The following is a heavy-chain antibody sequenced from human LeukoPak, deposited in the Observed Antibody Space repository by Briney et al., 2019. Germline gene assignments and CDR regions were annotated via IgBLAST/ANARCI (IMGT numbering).Heavy chain of an antibody. D-gene: IGHD3-10*01. Sequence: PGGSLRLSCAASGFTFSNAWMSWVRQAPGKGLEWVGRIKSKTDGGTTDYAAPVKGRFTISRDDSKNTLYLQVNSLKTEDTAVYYCTTWYYYGSGGHYGMDVWGQGTTVTVS. J-gene: IGHJ6*02. CDR3: TTWYYYGSGGHYGMDV. V-gene: IGHV3-15*01. CDR1: GFTFSNAW. CDR2: IKSKTDGGTT.